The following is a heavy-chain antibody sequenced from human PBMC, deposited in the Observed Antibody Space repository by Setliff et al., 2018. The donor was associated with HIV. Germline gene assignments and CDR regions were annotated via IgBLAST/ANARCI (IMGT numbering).Heavy chain of an antibody. CDR1: GGSFSGYC. D-gene: IGHD3-16*01. CDR2: MQHSGRT. V-gene: IGHV4-34*01. CDR3: ARDGGSSTWGSGAFDV. Sequence: SETLSLTCAVYGGSFSGYCWSWIRQPPGKGLEWIGEMQHSGRTNYNPSLRSRVTTSVGTSKSQFSLKLSSVTAADTAVYYCARDGGSSTWGSGAFDVWGQGTVVTVSS. J-gene: IGHJ3*01.